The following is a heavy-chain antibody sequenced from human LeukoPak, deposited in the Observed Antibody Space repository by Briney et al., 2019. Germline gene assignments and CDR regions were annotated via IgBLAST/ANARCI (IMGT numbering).Heavy chain of an antibody. CDR1: GSSISSNY. Sequence: GGSMSPCYAAAGSSISSNYMSWVRAAPGEGLEWVSVIYRGGSRYYAESVKGRFTISRDKSKNTLYLQMNSLRAEDTAVYYCARVSCGLHDYWGQGTLVTVSS. CDR2: IYRGGSR. V-gene: IGHV3-53*01. D-gene: IGHD2-21*01. J-gene: IGHJ4*02. CDR3: ARVSCGLHDY.